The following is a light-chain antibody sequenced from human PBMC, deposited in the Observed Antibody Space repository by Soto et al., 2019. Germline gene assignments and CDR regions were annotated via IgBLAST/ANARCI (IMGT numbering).Light chain of an antibody. V-gene: IGLV2-14*01. Sequence: QSVLTQPASVSGSPGQWITISCTGSFNDIGSYDYVSWYQQHPGKAPKLIISEVSNRPSGVSNRFSGSKSGDTASLTISGLQAEEEADYYGTSFARCISILFGGGTKLTVL. CDR1: FNDIGSYDY. CDR3: TSFARCISIL. CDR2: EVS. J-gene: IGLJ2*01.